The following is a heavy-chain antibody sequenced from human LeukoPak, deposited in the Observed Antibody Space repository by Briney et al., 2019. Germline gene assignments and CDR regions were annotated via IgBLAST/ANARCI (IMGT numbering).Heavy chain of an antibody. D-gene: IGHD6-19*01. CDR2: INHSGST. J-gene: IGHJ2*01. CDR3: ARDVPGIAVAGTLHGWYFDL. Sequence: SETLSLTCAVYGGSFSGYYWSWIRQPPGKGLEWIGEINHSGSTNYNPSLKSRVTISVDTSKNQFSLKLSSVTAADTAVYYCARDVPGIAVAGTLHGWYFDLWGRGTLVTVSS. V-gene: IGHV4-34*01. CDR1: GGSFSGYY.